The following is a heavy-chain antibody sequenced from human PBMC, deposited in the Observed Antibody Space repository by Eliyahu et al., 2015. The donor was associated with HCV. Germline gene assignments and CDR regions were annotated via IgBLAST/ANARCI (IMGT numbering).Heavy chain of an antibody. D-gene: IGHD3-16*01. V-gene: IGHV3-48*03. CDR1: GFSISSYE. CDR2: ISSSGSTI. J-gene: IGHJ3*02. CDR3: ARVGVGAFDI. Sequence: EVQLVESGGGLVQPGGSLRLSCAASGFSISSYEMNWVRXAPGKGLEWVSYISSSGSTIYYADSVKGRFTISRDNAKNSLYLQMNSLRAEDTAVYYCARVGVGAFDIWGQGTMVTVSS.